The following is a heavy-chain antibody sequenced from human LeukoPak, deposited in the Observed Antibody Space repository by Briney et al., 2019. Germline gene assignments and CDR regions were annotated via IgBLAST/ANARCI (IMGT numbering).Heavy chain of an antibody. CDR2: ICSGGST. J-gene: IGHJ6*02. CDR3: ARSPSPGYYYYYGMDV. Sequence: GGXXRXXCAXXGXXVSSXYXXWVRQAPGKGLEWVSVICSGGSTYYADSVKGRFTISRDNSKNTLYLQMNSLRAEDTAVYYCARSPSPGYYYYYGMDVWGQGTTVTVSS. CDR1: GXXVSSXY. V-gene: IGHV3-53*01.